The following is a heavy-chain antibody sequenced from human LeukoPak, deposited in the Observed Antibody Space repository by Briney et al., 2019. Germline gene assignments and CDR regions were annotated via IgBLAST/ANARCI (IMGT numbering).Heavy chain of an antibody. CDR3: ASLSSPGYFDY. J-gene: IGHJ4*02. Sequence: PSETLSLTCTVSGGSISSSSYYWGWIRQPPGKGLEWIGSIYHSGSTYYSPSLKSRVTISVDTSKNQFSLKLTSVTAADTAVYYCASLSSPGYFDYWGQGTLVTVSS. CDR1: GGSISSSSYY. D-gene: IGHD6-13*01. V-gene: IGHV4-39*07. CDR2: IYHSGST.